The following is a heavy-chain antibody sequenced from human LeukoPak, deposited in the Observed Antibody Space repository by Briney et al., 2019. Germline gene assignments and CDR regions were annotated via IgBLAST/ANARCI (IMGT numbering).Heavy chain of an antibody. CDR1: GFTFDDYA. D-gene: IGHD1-20*01. Sequence: GGSLRLSCAASGFTFDDYAMHWVRQAPGKGLEWVSGISWNSGSIGYADSVKGRFTISKDNAKNSLYLQMNSLRVEDTAVYYCVPLNWNPPGDFDRWGQGTLVTVSS. CDR3: VPLNWNPPGDFDR. V-gene: IGHV3-9*01. CDR2: ISWNSGSI. J-gene: IGHJ4*02.